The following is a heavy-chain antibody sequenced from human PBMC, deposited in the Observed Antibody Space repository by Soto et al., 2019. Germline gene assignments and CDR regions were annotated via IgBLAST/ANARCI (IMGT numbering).Heavy chain of an antibody. CDR3: AKGYSSGWFSSEYFQH. V-gene: IGHV3-23*01. D-gene: IGHD6-19*01. CDR2: ISGSGGST. Sequence: PGGSLRLSCAASGFTFSSYAMSWVRQAPGKGLEWVSAISGSGGSTYYADSVKGRFTISRDNSKNTLYLQMNSLRAEDTAVYYCAKGYSSGWFSSEYFQHWGQGTLVTVSS. CDR1: GFTFSSYA. J-gene: IGHJ1*01.